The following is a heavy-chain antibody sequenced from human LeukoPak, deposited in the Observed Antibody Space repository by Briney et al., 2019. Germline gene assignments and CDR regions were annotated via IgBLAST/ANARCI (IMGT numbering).Heavy chain of an antibody. V-gene: IGHV4-31*03. Sequence: SETLSLTCTVSGGSISSGGYYWSWIRQHPGKGLEWIGYIYYSGSTYYNPSLKSRVTISVDTSKNQFSLKLSSVTAADTAVYYCARVVREYDFWTGYSTFDYWGQGTLVTVSS. CDR2: IYYSGST. J-gene: IGHJ4*02. CDR1: GGSISSGGYY. CDR3: ARVVREYDFWTGYSTFDY. D-gene: IGHD3-3*01.